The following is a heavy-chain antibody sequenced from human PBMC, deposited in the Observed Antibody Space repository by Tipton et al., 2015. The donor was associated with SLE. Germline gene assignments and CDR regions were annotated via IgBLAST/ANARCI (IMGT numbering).Heavy chain of an antibody. D-gene: IGHD2-8*02. Sequence: SLRLSCAASGFTFNNYAMTWVRQAPGKGLEWVSGITGSGSSTYYADSVQGRFTISRDKSKNTLYLQMNSLRAEDTAVYYCAKDTLGYCTGGVCFIFDYWGQGTLVTVSS. CDR2: ITGSGSST. J-gene: IGHJ4*02. CDR3: AKDTLGYCTGGVCFIFDY. V-gene: IGHV3-23*01. CDR1: GFTFNNYA.